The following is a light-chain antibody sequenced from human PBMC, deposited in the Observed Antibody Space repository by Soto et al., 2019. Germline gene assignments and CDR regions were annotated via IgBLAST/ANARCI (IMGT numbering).Light chain of an antibody. J-gene: IGKJ1*01. CDR2: WAS. Sequence: DIVMTQSPDSLGVSLGERATINCRSSQSVLYSFNNKNYLGWYQQKPGQAPKLLIYWASTRESGVPDRFSGSGSGTDFTLTISSLQAEDVAVYYCQHYYSDPPWTFGQGTKVEIK. CDR1: QSVLYSFNNKNY. CDR3: QHYYSDPPWT. V-gene: IGKV4-1*01.